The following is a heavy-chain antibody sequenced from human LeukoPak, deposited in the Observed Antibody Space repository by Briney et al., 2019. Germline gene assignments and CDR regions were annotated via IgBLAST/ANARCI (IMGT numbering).Heavy chain of an antibody. CDR2: INPNSGGT. V-gene: IGHV1-2*02. CDR3: ARDRSTFWSGYYTGRFDY. D-gene: IGHD3-3*01. CDR1: GYTFTAYY. J-gene: IGHJ4*02. Sequence: GASVKVSCKASGYTFTAYYMHWVRQAPGQGLGWMGWINPNSGGTNYAQKFQGRVTMTRDTSISTAYMELSRLRSDDTAVYYCARDRSTFWSGYYTGRFDYWGQGTLVTVSS.